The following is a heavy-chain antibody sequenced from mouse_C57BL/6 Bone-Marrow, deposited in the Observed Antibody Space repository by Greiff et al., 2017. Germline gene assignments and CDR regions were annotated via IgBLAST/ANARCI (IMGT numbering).Heavy chain of an antibody. V-gene: IGHV1-81*01. CDR2: IYPRSGNT. CDR1: GYTFTSYG. D-gene: IGHD2-4*01. Sequence: VQLQQSGAELARPGASVKLSCKASGYTFTSYGISWVKQRTGQGLEWIGEIYPRSGNTYYKEKFRGKATLTADKSSSTAYMELRSLTSEDSAVYFCARSDYYDYDWFAYWGQGTLVTVSA. J-gene: IGHJ3*01. CDR3: ARSDYYDYDWFAY.